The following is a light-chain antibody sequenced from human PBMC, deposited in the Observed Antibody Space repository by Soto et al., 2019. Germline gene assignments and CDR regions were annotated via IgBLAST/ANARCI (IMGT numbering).Light chain of an antibody. Sequence: QSALTQARSVSGSPGQSVTISCTGTSGDVGGYNFVSWYQQHSGNAPKLMIFDVSQRPSGVPDRFSGSKSGNTASLTISGLQAEDEADYYCCSYGGSYTWVFGGGTKLTVL. CDR3: CSYGGSYTWV. J-gene: IGLJ3*02. CDR2: DVS. V-gene: IGLV2-11*01. CDR1: SGDVGGYNF.